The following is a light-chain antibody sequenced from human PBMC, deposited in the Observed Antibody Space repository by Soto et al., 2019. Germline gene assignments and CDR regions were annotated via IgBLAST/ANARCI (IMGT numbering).Light chain of an antibody. V-gene: IGKV1-13*02. CDR3: QQFNTYPLT. J-gene: IGKJ5*01. CDR2: DVS. Sequence: AIQLTQSPSSLSASVGDRVTITCRASQDIRGALAWYEQKPGNAPKLLIFDVSTLQSGVPSRFSGSGSGTDFTLTISSLQPEDFGTYYCQQFNTYPLTFGQGTRRRL. CDR1: QDIRGA.